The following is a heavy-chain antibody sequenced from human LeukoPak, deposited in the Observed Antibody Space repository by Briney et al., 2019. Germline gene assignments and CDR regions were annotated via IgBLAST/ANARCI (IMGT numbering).Heavy chain of an antibody. CDR2: IHYSGRT. D-gene: IGHD6-13*01. Sequence: SETLSLTCTVSGGSISTSSYSWGWVRQPPGRGLECIGSIHYSGRTYYNPSLKSRVTISVDTSKNQFSLKLSSVTAADTAVYYCARDVAEQQLVLWFDPWGQGTLVTVSS. J-gene: IGHJ5*02. CDR1: GGSISTSSYS. CDR3: ARDVAEQQLVLWFDP. V-gene: IGHV4-39*07.